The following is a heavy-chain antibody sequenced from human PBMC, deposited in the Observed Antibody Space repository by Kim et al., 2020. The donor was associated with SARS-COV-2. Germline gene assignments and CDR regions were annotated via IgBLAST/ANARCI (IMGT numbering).Heavy chain of an antibody. CDR3: ARARGGTMIVVVIGAFDI. J-gene: IGHJ3*02. CDR2: IYYSGST. CDR1: GGSISSGGYY. V-gene: IGHV4-31*03. D-gene: IGHD3-22*01. Sequence: SETLSLTCTVSGGSISSGGYYWSWIRQHPGKGLEWIGYIYYSGSTYYNPSLKSRVTISVDTSKNQFSLKLSSVTAADTAVYYCARARGGTMIVVVIGAFDIWPRDNGHRLF.